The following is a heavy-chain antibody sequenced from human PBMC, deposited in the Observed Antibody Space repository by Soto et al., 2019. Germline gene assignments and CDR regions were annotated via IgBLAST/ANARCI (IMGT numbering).Heavy chain of an antibody. Sequence: QVQLVQSGAEVKKPGSSVKVSCKASGGTFSSYTISWVRQAPGQGLEWMGRIIPILGIANYAQKFQGRVTITADKSTSTAYMELSSLRSEDTAVYYWARSPPRKPSSIAENDYWGQGTLVTVSS. V-gene: IGHV1-69*02. J-gene: IGHJ4*02. CDR1: GGTFSSYT. D-gene: IGHD6-6*01. CDR3: ARSPPRKPSSIAENDY. CDR2: IIPILGIA.